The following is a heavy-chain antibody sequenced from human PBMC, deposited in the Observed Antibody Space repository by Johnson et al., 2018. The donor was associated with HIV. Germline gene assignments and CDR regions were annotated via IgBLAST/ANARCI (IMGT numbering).Heavy chain of an antibody. D-gene: IGHD3-22*01. J-gene: IGHJ3*02. CDR3: ARDIRESFGSYDSSGSGLGAFDI. CDR2: IYSGGST. Sequence: VQLVESGGGLVQPVGSLRLSCAASGFTVSSDYMTWVRQAPGQGLEWVSVIYSGGSTYYADSVQGRFTISRATSTNTLYLQMHSLRAEDTAVYYCARDIRESFGSYDSSGSGLGAFDIWGQGTMVTVSS. V-gene: IGHV3-66*01. CDR1: GFTVSSDY.